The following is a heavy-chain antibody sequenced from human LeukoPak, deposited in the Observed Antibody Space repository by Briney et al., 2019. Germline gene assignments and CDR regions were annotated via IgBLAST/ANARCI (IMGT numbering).Heavy chain of an antibody. CDR1: GFTFSSYA. D-gene: IGHD3-3*01. Sequence: GGSLRLSCAASGFTFSSYAMSWVRQAPGKGLEWVSTMRTSGGSTYYADSVKGRFTNSRDNSKNTLFLHMNSLRAEDTAVYYCARAVDFWSGYPQPNWFDPWGQGTLVTVSS. J-gene: IGHJ5*02. CDR2: MRTSGGST. CDR3: ARAVDFWSGYPQPNWFDP. V-gene: IGHV3-23*01.